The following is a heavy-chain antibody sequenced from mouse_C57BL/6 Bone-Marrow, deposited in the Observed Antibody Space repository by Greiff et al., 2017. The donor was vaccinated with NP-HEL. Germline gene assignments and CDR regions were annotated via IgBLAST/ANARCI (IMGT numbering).Heavy chain of an antibody. J-gene: IGHJ4*01. CDR3: AREDYYGSLYYAMDY. D-gene: IGHD1-1*01. CDR1: GFTFSDYY. V-gene: IGHV5-16*01. CDR2: INYDGSST. Sequence: EVNLVESEGGLVQPGSSMKLSCTASGFTFSDYYMAWVRQVPEKGLEWVANINYDGSSTYYLDSLKSRFIISRDNAKNILYLQMSSLKSEDTATYYCAREDYYGSLYYAMDYWGQGTSVTVSS.